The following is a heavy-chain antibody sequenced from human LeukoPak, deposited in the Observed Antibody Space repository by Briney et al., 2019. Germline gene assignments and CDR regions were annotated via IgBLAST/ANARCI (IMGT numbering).Heavy chain of an antibody. CDR1: GFTFSSYG. CDR3: AKDGRITIFGVVILFDY. J-gene: IGHJ4*02. V-gene: IGHV3-30*02. D-gene: IGHD3-3*01. CDR2: IRYDGSNK. Sequence: PGGSLRPSCAASGFTFSSYGMHWVRQAPGKGLEWVAFIRYDGSNKYYADSVKGRFTISRDNSKNTLYLQMNSLRAEDTAVYYCAKDGRITIFGVVILFDYWGQGTLVTVSS.